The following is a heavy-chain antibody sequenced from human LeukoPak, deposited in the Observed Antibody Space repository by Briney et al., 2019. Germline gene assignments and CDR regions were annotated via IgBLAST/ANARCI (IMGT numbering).Heavy chain of an antibody. J-gene: IGHJ4*02. CDR3: ARAPTVLVGYCSSSSCQADY. CDR2: ISSSSSTI. CDR1: GFTFSSYS. Sequence: PGRSLRLSCAASGFTFSSYSMNWVRQAPGKGLEWVSYISSSSSTIYYADSVKGRFTISRDNAKNSLYLQMNSLRVEDTAVYYCARAPTVLVGYCSSSSCQADYWGQGTLVTVSS. D-gene: IGHD2-2*01. V-gene: IGHV3-48*04.